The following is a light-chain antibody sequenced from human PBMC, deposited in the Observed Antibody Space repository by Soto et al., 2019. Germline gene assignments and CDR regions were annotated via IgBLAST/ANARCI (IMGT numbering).Light chain of an antibody. J-gene: IGKJ1*01. CDR3: QQYGSSWT. Sequence: VLTHSPGTLSLSPGAGASLSCRASQSISSSYVAWYQQKPGQAPRLLIYGASSRATGIPDRFSGSGSGTDFTLTINRLEPEDFAVYYCQQYGSSWTFGQGTKVDIK. CDR2: GAS. V-gene: IGKV3-20*01. CDR1: QSISSSY.